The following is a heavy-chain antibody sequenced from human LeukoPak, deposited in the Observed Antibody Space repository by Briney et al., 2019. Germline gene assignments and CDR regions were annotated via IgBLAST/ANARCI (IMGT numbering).Heavy chain of an antibody. V-gene: IGHV3-23*01. Sequence: GGSLRLSCAASGFTFSSYAMNWVRRAPGKGLEWVSAISGGGHSKYYADSVKGRFTISRDNSKNTVFLQINSLRGEDTAIYYCAKDRSSWYFPFDSWGQGTLVTVSS. CDR1: GFTFSSYA. D-gene: IGHD6-13*01. CDR2: ISGGGHSK. J-gene: IGHJ4*02. CDR3: AKDRSSWYFPFDS.